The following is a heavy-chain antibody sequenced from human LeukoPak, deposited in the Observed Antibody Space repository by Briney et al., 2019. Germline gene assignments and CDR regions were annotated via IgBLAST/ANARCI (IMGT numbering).Heavy chain of an antibody. CDR1: GGTFSSYA. J-gene: IGHJ4*02. CDR3: ARGSLRVFYYDSSGYYGGFDY. D-gene: IGHD3-22*01. CDR2: IIPIFGTA. Sequence: GASVKVSCKASGGTFSSYAISWVRQAPGQGLEWMGGIIPIFGTANYAQKFQGRVTITAAESTSTAYMELSSLRSEDTAVYYCARGSLRVFYYDSSGYYGGFDYWGQGTLVTVSS. V-gene: IGHV1-69*13.